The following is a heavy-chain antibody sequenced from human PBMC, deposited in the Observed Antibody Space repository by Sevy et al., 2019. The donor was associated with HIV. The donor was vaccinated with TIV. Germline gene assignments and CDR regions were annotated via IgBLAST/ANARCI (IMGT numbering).Heavy chain of an antibody. CDR3: ARVASYEYYFDF. J-gene: IGHJ4*02. CDR1: GFTFSTYV. D-gene: IGHD2-21*01. V-gene: IGHV3-30*03. Sequence: GGSLRLSCAASGFTFSTYVIHWVRQAPGKGLECVATMLYDGRNKYYADSVKGRFTISRDNPKNTLSLQMNSLRPEDTAVYYCARVASYEYYFDFWGQGTLVTVSS. CDR2: MLYDGRNK.